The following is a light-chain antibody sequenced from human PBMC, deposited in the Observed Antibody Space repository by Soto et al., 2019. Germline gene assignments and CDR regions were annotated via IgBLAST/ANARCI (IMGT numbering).Light chain of an antibody. CDR2: GAS. CDR3: QQYNNWSHT. J-gene: IGKJ2*01. V-gene: IGKV3-15*01. Sequence: EIVMTQSPATLSVSPGERATLSCRASQSVSSNLAWYQQKPGQAPRLLIYGASTRATDIPARFSGSGSGTEFTLTISSLQSEDFAVYYCQQYNNWSHTFGQGTKLEIK. CDR1: QSVSSN.